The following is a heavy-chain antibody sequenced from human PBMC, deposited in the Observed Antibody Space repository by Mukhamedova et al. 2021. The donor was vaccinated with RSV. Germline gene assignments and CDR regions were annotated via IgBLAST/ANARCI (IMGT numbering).Heavy chain of an antibody. CDR3: AKAPTGDQLQD. Sequence: GLEWVAVISNDGNTEYYADSVKGRFTISRDNSKNTLYVQMDSLRADDTAVYYCAKAPTGDQLQDWGQGTLVTVSS. J-gene: IGHJ4*02. CDR2: ISNDGNTE. V-gene: IGHV3-30*18. D-gene: IGHD2-2*01.